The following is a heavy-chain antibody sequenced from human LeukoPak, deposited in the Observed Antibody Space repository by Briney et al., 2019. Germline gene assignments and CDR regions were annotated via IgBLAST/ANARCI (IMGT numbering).Heavy chain of an antibody. CDR3: VREETGFDR. CDR2: IYSGGST. Sequence: GGSLRLSCAVSGFSVSNNYMNWVRQAPGKGLEWVAVIYSGGSTYYRDSVKGRFTISRDDPKNTLYLQMNRLRAEDTAIYFCVREETGFDRWGQGTVVTVSS. J-gene: IGHJ5*02. CDR1: GFSVSNNY. V-gene: IGHV3-53*01.